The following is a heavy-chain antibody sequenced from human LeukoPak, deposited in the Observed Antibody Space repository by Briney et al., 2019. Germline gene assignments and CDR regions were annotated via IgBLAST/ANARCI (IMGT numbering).Heavy chain of an antibody. J-gene: IGHJ4*02. Sequence: GGSLRLSCAASGFSVTSNYMTWVRQAPGKGLEWVSVIYSGGSTYYSDSVKGRFTVSRDNSKNTLFLQMNNLRAEDTAVYYCARDQENEYYFDYWGQGTLVTVPS. D-gene: IGHD1-1*01. V-gene: IGHV3-53*01. CDR1: GFSVTSNY. CDR2: IYSGGST. CDR3: ARDQENEYYFDY.